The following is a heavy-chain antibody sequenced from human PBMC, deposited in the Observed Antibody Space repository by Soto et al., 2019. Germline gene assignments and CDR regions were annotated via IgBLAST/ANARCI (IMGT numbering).Heavy chain of an antibody. D-gene: IGHD2-8*01. CDR2: IYPGVSDT. CDR3: ARQHGVDPAQGWIDP. CDR1: GYSFATYW. Sequence: ESLKIPCNASGYSFATYWIGWVRHMPGKGLEWMGIIYPGVSDTIYSPSFQGQVIFSADLSSNTTYLQWTSLKASDTAIYYCARQHGVDPAQGWIDPWGQGTLVTVSS. V-gene: IGHV5-51*01. J-gene: IGHJ5*02.